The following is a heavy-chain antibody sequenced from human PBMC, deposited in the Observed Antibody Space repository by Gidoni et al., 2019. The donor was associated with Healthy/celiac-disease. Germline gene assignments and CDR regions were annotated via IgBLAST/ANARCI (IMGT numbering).Heavy chain of an antibody. V-gene: IGHV3-23*01. Sequence: EVQLLESGGGLVQPGGSLRLSCAASGFTFSSYAMSWVRQAPGKGLEWVSAISGSGGSTNYADSVKGRFTISRDNSKNTLYLQMNSLRAEDTAVYYCAKGDCSGGSCLIFDYWGQGTLVTVSS. CDR2: ISGSGGST. CDR3: AKGDCSGGSCLIFDY. D-gene: IGHD2-15*01. CDR1: GFTFSSYA. J-gene: IGHJ4*02.